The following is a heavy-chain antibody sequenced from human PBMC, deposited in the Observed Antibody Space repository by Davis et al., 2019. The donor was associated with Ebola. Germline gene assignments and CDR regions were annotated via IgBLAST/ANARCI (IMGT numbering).Heavy chain of an antibody. Sequence: SGPTLAKLTQTLTLTCPFSGFSLSTSGVAVRWIRQPPGKSLEWLALIYWDDDKYYSTSLKTRLTISKDTSKNQVVLTMTNMDPVDTATYYCARIFSSNPWYYGMDVWGQGTTVTVSS. CDR1: GFSLSTSGVA. D-gene: IGHD6-13*01. CDR3: ARIFSSNPWYYGMDV. J-gene: IGHJ6*02. V-gene: IGHV2-70*01. CDR2: IYWDDDK.